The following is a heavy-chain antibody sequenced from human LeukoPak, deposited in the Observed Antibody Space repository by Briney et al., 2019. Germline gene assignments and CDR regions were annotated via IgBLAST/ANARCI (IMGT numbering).Heavy chain of an antibody. CDR2: IYHSGST. D-gene: IGHD2-2*01. CDR3: ARDVRSSTSYKGGNWFDP. J-gene: IGHJ5*02. V-gene: IGHV4-30-2*01. CDR1: GGSISSGGYY. Sequence: SETLSLTCTVSGGSISSGGYYWSWIRQPPGKGLEWIGYIYHSGSTYYNPSLKSRVTISVDRSKNQFSLKLSSVTAADTAVYYCARDVRSSTSYKGGNWFDPWGQGTLVTVSS.